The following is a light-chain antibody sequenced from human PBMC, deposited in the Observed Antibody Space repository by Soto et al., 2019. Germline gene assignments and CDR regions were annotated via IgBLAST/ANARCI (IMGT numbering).Light chain of an antibody. Sequence: MAQSRATLSASVGDRVTITCRASQSISSYLNWYQQKPGKAPKLLIYAASSLQSGVPSRFSGSGSGTDFTLTISSLQPEDFATYYCQQSYSTPITFGQGTRLEIK. CDR1: QSISSY. CDR2: AAS. CDR3: QQSYSTPIT. J-gene: IGKJ5*01. V-gene: IGKV1-39*01.